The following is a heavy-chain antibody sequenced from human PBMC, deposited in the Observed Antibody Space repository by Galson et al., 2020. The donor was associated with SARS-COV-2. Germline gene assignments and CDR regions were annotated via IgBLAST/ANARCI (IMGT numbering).Heavy chain of an antibody. V-gene: IGHV3-30*01. J-gene: IGHJ3*02. CDR2: ISYDGSNK. CDR3: AREGMLATPDAFDI. CDR1: GFTFSSYA. Sequence: GESLKISCAASGFTFSSYAMHWVRQATGKGLEWVAVISYDGSNKYYADSVKGRFTISRDNSKNTLYLQMNSLRAEDTAVYYCAREGMLATPDAFDIWGQGTMVTVSS. D-gene: IGHD2-8*01.